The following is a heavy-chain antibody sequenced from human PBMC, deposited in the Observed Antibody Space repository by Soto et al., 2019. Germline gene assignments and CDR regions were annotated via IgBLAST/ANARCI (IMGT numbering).Heavy chain of an antibody. Sequence: SQSLSLTCAISGDSVSSISAAWNWIRQSPSRGLEWLGRTYYRSKWYNDYAVSVKSRITINPDTSKNQFSLQLNSVTPEDTAVYYCARDARSSTYYYYGMDVWGQGTTVTVSS. V-gene: IGHV6-1*01. J-gene: IGHJ6*02. CDR3: ARDARSSTYYYYGMDV. CDR1: GDSVSSISAA. CDR2: TYYRSKWYN. D-gene: IGHD6-6*01.